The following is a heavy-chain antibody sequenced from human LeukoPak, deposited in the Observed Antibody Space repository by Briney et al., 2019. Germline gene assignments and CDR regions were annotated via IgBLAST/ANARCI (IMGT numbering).Heavy chain of an antibody. D-gene: IGHD4-11*01. Sequence: PGGSLRLSCAASGFAVSSSYMSWVRQAPGKGLEWISVIYSGGDTYYAASVKGRFTISRDNAKNSLYLQMNSLRAEDTAVYYCARDLGYSNYEEWFDPWGQGTLVTVSS. CDR2: IYSGGDT. V-gene: IGHV3-66*01. CDR1: GFAVSSSY. J-gene: IGHJ5*02. CDR3: ARDLGYSNYEEWFDP.